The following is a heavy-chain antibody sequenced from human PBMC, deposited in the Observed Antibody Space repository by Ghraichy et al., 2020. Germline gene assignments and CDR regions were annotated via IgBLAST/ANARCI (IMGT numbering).Heavy chain of an antibody. Sequence: GGSLRLSCAASGFTFSSYAMSWVRQAPGKGLEWVSAISGSGGSTYYADSVKGRLTISRDNSKNTLYLQMNSLRAEDTAVYYCAKGSGGYSYGDFDYWGQGTLVTVSS. CDR2: ISGSGGST. J-gene: IGHJ4*02. V-gene: IGHV3-23*01. CDR3: AKGSGGYSYGDFDY. D-gene: IGHD5-18*01. CDR1: GFTFSSYA.